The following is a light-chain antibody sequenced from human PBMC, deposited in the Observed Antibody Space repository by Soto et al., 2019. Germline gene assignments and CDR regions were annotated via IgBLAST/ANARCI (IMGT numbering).Light chain of an antibody. CDR1: SSDVGGYNY. Sequence: QSALTQPASVSDSPGQSITISCTGTSSDVGGYNYVSWYQQHPDKAPKLLIYEVTNRPSGVSDCFSGSKSGNTASLTIAGLQAEDEADYYCSSFTTSSARVVFGGGTKLTVL. J-gene: IGLJ2*01. CDR2: EVT. V-gene: IGLV2-14*01. CDR3: SSFTTSSARVV.